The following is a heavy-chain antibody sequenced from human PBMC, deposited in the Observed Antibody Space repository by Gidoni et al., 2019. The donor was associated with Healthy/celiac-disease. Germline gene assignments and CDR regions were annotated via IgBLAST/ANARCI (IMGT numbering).Heavy chain of an antibody. Sequence: QVQLQESGPGLVKPSETLSLTCTVSGGSISSYYRRWIRQPPGKGLEWIGYIYYSGSTNYNPSLKSRVTISVDTSKNQFSLKLSSVTAADTAVYYCARDLYGDYAPPYYYYGMDVWGQGTTVTVSS. J-gene: IGHJ6*02. CDR1: GGSISSYY. V-gene: IGHV4-59*01. D-gene: IGHD4-17*01. CDR2: IYYSGST. CDR3: ARDLYGDYAPPYYYYGMDV.